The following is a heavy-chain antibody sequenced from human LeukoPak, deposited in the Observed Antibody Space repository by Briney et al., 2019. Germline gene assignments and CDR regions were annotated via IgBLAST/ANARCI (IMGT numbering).Heavy chain of an antibody. J-gene: IGHJ4*02. CDR1: GGSISSSGYY. Sequence: SETLSPTCTVSGGSISSSGYYWGWIRQPPGKGLEWIGSIYFSGSTYYSPSLKSRVTISVDTSKNQFSLKLSSVTAADTAVYYCARHYYGSGLLDYWGQGTLVTVSS. CDR3: ARHYYGSGLLDY. D-gene: IGHD3-10*01. CDR2: IYFSGST. V-gene: IGHV4-39*01.